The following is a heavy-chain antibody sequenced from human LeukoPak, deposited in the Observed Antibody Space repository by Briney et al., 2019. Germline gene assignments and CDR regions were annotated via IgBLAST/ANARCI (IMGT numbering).Heavy chain of an antibody. CDR2: MNPNSGNT. V-gene: IGHV1-8*01. CDR1: GYTFTSYD. CDR3: ARYSDWLPPLAFDI. D-gene: IGHD3-9*01. J-gene: IGHJ3*02. Sequence: ASVKVSCKASGYTFTSYDINWVRQATGQGLEWMGWMNPNSGNTGYAQKFQGRVTMTRNTSISTAYMELSSLRSEDTAVYYCARYSDWLPPLAFDIWGQGTMVTVSS.